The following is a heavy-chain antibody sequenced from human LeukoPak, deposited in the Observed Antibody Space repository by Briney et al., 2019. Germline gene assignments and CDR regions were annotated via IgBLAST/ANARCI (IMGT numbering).Heavy chain of an antibody. V-gene: IGHV4-4*07. J-gene: IGHJ5*02. CDR3: ASGIPAAFNWFDP. D-gene: IGHD2-2*01. CDR1: GGSISSYY. CDR2: IFTSGST. Sequence: SETLSLTCTVSGGSISSYYWSWIRQPAGEGLEWIGRIFTSGSTNYNPSLKSRVTISVDTSKNQFSLKLNSVTAADTAVYYCASGIPAAFNWFDPWGQGTLVTVSS.